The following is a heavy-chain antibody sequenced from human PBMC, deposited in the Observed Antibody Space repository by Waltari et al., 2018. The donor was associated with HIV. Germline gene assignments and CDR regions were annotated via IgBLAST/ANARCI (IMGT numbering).Heavy chain of an antibody. CDR1: GFTLRKAW. CDR3: TTAHNLYGSGRWYF. D-gene: IGHD3-10*01. Sequence: EVQVVESGGGLVKPGGSLRVSCVGSGFTLRKAWMSWVRQAPGKGLEWVGRIKSEIDGGTTDYATPVKGRFIISRDDSENSLYLQMNNLKTEDTAVYYCTTAHNLYGSGRWYFGGQGTLVTVSS. J-gene: IGHJ4*02. CDR2: IKSEIDGGTT. V-gene: IGHV3-15*01.